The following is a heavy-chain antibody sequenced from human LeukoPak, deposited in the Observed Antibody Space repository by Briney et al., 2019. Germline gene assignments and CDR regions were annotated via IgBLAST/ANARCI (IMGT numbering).Heavy chain of an antibody. V-gene: IGHV3-20*04. J-gene: IGHJ6*03. CDR3: ARRSVQLWLRDTYYYMDV. CDR2: INWNGRIT. D-gene: IGHD5-18*01. CDR1: GFTLDDYA. Sequence: PGGSLRLSCAASGFTLDDYAMNWVRQVPGRGLEWVSGINWNGRITEYADSVKDRFTISRQNTKNSLYLYMNNLGGEDTALYFCARRSVQLWLRDTYYYMDVWGKGTTVTVSS.